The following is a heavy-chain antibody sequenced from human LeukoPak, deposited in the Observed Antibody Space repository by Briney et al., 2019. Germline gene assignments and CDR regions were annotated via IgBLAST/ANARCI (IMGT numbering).Heavy chain of an antibody. CDR2: ISGSGGST. V-gene: IGHV3-23*01. CDR3: AKAGAFDFWSGYSFDY. J-gene: IGHJ4*02. CDR1: GFTFSSYA. D-gene: IGHD3-3*01. Sequence: GGSLRLSCAASGFTFSSYAMSWVRQAPGKGLEWVSAISGSGGSTYYADSVKGRFTISRDNSKNTLYLQMNRLRAEDTAVYYCAKAGAFDFWSGYSFDYWGQGTLVTVSS.